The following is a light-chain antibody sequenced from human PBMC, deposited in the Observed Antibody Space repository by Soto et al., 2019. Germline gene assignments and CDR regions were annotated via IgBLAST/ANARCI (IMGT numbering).Light chain of an antibody. CDR1: QSVSIN. V-gene: IGKV3D-15*01. J-gene: IGKJ4*01. Sequence: EIVLTQSPATLSLSPGARATLSCRASQSVSINLAWYQQKPGQAPRLLIYDASTRATGIPARFSGSGSGTEFTLTISSLQSKDFAVYYCQQYNNWHPLTFGGGTKVDIK. CDR2: DAS. CDR3: QQYNNWHPLT.